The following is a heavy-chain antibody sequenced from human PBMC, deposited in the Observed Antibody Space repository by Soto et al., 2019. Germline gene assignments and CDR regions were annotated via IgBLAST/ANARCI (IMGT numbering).Heavy chain of an antibody. D-gene: IGHD3-16*02. V-gene: IGHV2-5*02. CDR2: IFWDDDD. J-gene: IGHJ4*02. CDR3: VHTGDWRYYFDF. Sequence: QITLKESGPTLVHPTQTLTLTCTFSGFSLTTSGEAVAWIRQPPGKALEWLALIFWDDDDRYSPSLRNRLTITKDASANLVVLTTTDTDPADTGTYYCVHTGDWRYYFDFWGQGTLVTVSS. CDR1: GFSLTTSGEA.